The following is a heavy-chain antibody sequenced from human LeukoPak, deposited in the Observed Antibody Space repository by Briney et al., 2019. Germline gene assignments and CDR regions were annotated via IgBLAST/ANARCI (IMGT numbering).Heavy chain of an antibody. D-gene: IGHD3-16*01. J-gene: IGHJ5*02. CDR2: IYHSGST. V-gene: IGHV4-30-2*01. Sequence: SQTLSLTCTVSGGSISSGGYYWSWIRQPPGKGLEWIGYIYHSGSTYYNPSLKSRVTITVDRSKNQFSLKLSSVTAADTAVDXXXRTXXDYDYXXXXWFDPWGQGTLVTVSS. CDR1: GGSISSGGYY. CDR3: XRTXXDYDYXXXXWFDP.